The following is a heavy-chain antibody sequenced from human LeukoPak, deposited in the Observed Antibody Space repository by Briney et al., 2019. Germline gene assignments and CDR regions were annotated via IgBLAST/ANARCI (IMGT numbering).Heavy chain of an antibody. CDR1: GYTFTRYV. D-gene: IGHD2-2*01. CDR3: AREGVSSTSCLY. CDR2: INLNSGGT. J-gene: IGHJ4*02. Sequence: ASVKVSCKPSGYTFTRYVISWVRQAPGQGLEWMGWINLNSGGTNYAQKFQGRVTMTRDTSISTAYMELSRLRSDDTAVYYCAREGVSSTSCLYWGQGTLVTVTA. V-gene: IGHV1-2*02.